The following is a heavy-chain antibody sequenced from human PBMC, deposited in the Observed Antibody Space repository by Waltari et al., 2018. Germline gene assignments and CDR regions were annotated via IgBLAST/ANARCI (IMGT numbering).Heavy chain of an antibody. CDR2: ISYDGSNK. J-gene: IGHJ5*02. Sequence: QVQLVESGGGVVQPGRSLRLSCAASGFTFSSYAMHWVRQAPGKGLEWVAVISYDGSNKYYADSVKGRFTISRDNSKNTLYLQMNSLRAEDTAVYYCARDKPWGGSGWLYNWFDPWGQGTLVTVSS. D-gene: IGHD6-19*01. V-gene: IGHV3-30-3*01. CDR3: ARDKPWGGSGWLYNWFDP. CDR1: GFTFSSYA.